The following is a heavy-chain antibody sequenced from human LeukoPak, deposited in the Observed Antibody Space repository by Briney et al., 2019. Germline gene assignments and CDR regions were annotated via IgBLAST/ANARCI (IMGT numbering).Heavy chain of an antibody. V-gene: IGHV4-34*01. J-gene: IGHJ4*02. CDR1: GGSFSGYY. D-gene: IGHD3-10*01. CDR2: INHSGST. CDR3: ARGGRINYYGSGRVYYFDY. Sequence: SETLSLTCAVHGGSFSGYYWSWIRQPPGKGLEWIGEINHSGSTNYNPSLKSRVTISVDTSKNQFSLKLSSVTAADTAVYYCARGGRINYYGSGRVYYFDYWGQGTLVTVSS.